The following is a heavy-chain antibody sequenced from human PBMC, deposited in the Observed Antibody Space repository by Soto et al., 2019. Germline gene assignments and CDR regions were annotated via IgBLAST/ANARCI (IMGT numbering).Heavy chain of an antibody. J-gene: IGHJ4*02. CDR2: ISYDGSNK. CDR3: ARAPFEDDSSGYYFDY. V-gene: IGHV3-30-3*01. Sequence: SXTLSCAASGFNFSSYAMHWVRQAPVKGLEWVAVISYDGSNKYYADSVKGRFTISRDNSKNTLYLQMNSLRDEDTAVYYCARAPFEDDSSGYYFDYWGQGTLVTVSS. CDR1: GFNFSSYA. D-gene: IGHD3-22*01.